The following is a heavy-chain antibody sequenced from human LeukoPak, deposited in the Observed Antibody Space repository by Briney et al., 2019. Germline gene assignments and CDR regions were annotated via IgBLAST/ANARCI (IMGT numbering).Heavy chain of an antibody. V-gene: IGHV3-30-3*01. CDR2: ISYDGSNK. Sequence: GRSLRLSCAASGFTFSSYAMHWVRQAPGKGLEWVAVISYDGSNKYYADSVKGRFTISRDNSKNTLYLQMNSLRAEDTAVYYCARDSPQGGSGYYGYFDYWGQGTLVTVSS. D-gene: IGHD3-22*01. CDR3: ARDSPQGGSGYYGYFDY. J-gene: IGHJ4*02. CDR1: GFTFSSYA.